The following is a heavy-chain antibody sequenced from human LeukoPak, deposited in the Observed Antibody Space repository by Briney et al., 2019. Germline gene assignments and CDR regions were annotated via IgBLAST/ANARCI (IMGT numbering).Heavy chain of an antibody. CDR3: ARQIEVRDYYYGMDV. J-gene: IGHJ6*02. V-gene: IGHV5-51*01. CDR2: IYPGDSHT. D-gene: IGHD3-22*01. Sequence: GESLKISCKGSGYSFTNYWIGWVRQMPGKGLEWMGIIYPGDSHTRNNPSFQGQVTISADKSLSTAYLQWSSLKASDTAMYYCARQIEVRDYYYGMDVWGQGTTVTVSS. CDR1: GYSFTNYW.